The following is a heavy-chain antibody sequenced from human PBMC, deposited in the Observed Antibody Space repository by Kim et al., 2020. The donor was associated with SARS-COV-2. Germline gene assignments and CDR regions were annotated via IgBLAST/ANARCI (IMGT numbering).Heavy chain of an antibody. CDR3: AKDIGAAVAAPGAFDI. Sequence: GGSLRLSCAASGFTFDDYAMHWVRQAPGKGLEWVSGISWNSGSIGYADSVKGRFTISRDNAKNSLYLQMNSLRAEDTALYYCAKDIGAAVAAPGAFDIWGQGTMVTVSS. CDR1: GFTFDDYA. CDR2: ISWNSGSI. V-gene: IGHV3-9*01. J-gene: IGHJ3*02. D-gene: IGHD6-19*01.